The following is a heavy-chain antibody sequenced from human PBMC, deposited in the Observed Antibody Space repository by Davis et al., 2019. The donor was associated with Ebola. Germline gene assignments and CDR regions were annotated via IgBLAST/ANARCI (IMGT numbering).Heavy chain of an antibody. CDR1: GYTFTSYA. CDR3: ARDYGLFFDY. D-gene: IGHD4-17*01. Sequence: ASVKVSCKASGYTFTSYAMHWVRQAPGQGLEWMGWISAYNGNTNYAQKLQGRVTMTTDTSTSTAYMELRSLRSDDTAVYYCARDYGLFFDYWGQGTLVTVSS. J-gene: IGHJ4*02. V-gene: IGHV1-18*01. CDR2: ISAYNGNT.